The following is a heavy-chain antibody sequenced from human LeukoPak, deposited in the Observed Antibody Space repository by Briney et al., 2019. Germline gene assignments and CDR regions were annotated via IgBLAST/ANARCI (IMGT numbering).Heavy chain of an antibody. CDR3: ARDPSSWNGFFDS. Sequence: TGGSLRLTCEASGFTFRSYWMHWVRQAPGKGLMWVSRIETDGSSTNYADSVEGRFTISRDNARNTVYLQMNSLRADDTAVYYCARDPSSWNGFFDSWGQGTLVTVSS. D-gene: IGHD6-13*01. CDR1: GFTFRSYW. J-gene: IGHJ4*02. V-gene: IGHV3-74*01. CDR2: IETDGSST.